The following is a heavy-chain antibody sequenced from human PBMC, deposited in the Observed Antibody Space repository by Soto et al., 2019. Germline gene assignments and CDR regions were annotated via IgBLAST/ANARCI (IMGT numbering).Heavy chain of an antibody. CDR3: VKGHLAPDN. Sequence: LRLSCTASGFTFSDSYMDWVRQAPGKGLDWVGRIRNKANSYTTEYAASVKGRFTVSRDDSKNSLYLQMNSLKTDDTAVYYCVKGHLAPDNWGPGTLVTVSS. CDR2: IRNKANSYTT. CDR1: GFTFSDSY. V-gene: IGHV3-72*01. J-gene: IGHJ4*02.